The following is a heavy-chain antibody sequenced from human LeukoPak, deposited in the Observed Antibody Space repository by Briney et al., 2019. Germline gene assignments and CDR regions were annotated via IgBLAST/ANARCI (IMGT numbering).Heavy chain of an antibody. D-gene: IGHD6-13*01. V-gene: IGHV3-30-3*01. CDR1: GFTFSSYA. Sequence: GRSLRLSCAASGFTFSSYAMHWVRQAPGTGLEWVAVISCDGSNKYYADSVKGRFTISRDNSKNTLYQQMNSLRAEDTAVCYCARVPKFPYSSSRPFDPWGQGTLVTVSS. J-gene: IGHJ5*02. CDR2: ISCDGSNK. CDR3: ARVPKFPYSSSRPFDP.